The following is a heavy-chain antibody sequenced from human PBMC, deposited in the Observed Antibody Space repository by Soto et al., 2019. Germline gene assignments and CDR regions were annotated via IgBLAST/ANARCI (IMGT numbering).Heavy chain of an antibody. Sequence: QVQLQESGPGLVKPSETLSLTCTVSGGSISSYYWSWIRQPPGKGLEWIGYIYYSGSTNYNPSLKSRVTISVDTSKNQFSLKLSSVTAADTAVYYCARDKLAAHWFDPWGQGTLVTVSS. CDR3: ARDKLAAHWFDP. V-gene: IGHV4-59*01. J-gene: IGHJ5*02. CDR2: IYYSGST. CDR1: GGSISSYY. D-gene: IGHD6-6*01.